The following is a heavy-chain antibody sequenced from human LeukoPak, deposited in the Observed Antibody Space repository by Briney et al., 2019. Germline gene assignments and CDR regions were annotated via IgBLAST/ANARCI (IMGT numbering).Heavy chain of an antibody. J-gene: IGHJ4*02. CDR2: ISSSSSTI. CDR1: GFTFSSYS. Sequence: QPGGSLRLSCAASGFTFSSYSMNWVRQAPGKGLEWVSYISSSSSTIYYADSVKGRFTISRDNAKNSLYLQMHSLRDEDTAVYYCARGSSETRIYYFDYWGQGTLVTVSS. D-gene: IGHD1-14*01. CDR3: ARGSSETRIYYFDY. V-gene: IGHV3-48*02.